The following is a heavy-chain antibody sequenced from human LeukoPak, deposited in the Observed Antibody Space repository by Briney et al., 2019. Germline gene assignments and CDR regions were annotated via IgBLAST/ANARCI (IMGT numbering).Heavy chain of an antibody. Sequence: GASVKVSCKASGYTFTSYGISWVRQAPGQGLEWMGWISAYNGNTNYALNLQGRVAMTTDTSTSTAYMELRSLRSDDTATYYCARGYYYDSSGYYYDYFDYWGQGTLVTVSS. CDR1: GYTFTSYG. CDR2: ISAYNGNT. CDR3: ARGYYYDSSGYYYDYFDY. J-gene: IGHJ4*02. D-gene: IGHD3-22*01. V-gene: IGHV1-18*01.